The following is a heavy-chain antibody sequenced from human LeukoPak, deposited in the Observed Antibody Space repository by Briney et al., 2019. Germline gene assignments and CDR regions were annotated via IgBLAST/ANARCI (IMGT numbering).Heavy chain of an antibody. CDR2: ITSDGSDI. V-gene: IGHV3-9*01. Sequence: PGGSLRLSCAASGFTFDDYAMHWVRQAPGKGLEWVSRITSDGSDIVYANSVKGRFTISRDSSKNTMYLQMNSLRVEDTAMYYCGRDVGPWGQGTLVTVSS. CDR3: GRDVGP. CDR1: GFTFDDYA. J-gene: IGHJ5*02.